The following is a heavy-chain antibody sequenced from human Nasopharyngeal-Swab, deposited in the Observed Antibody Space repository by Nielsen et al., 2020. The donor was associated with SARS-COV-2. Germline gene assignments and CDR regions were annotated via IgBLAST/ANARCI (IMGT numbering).Heavy chain of an antibody. V-gene: IGHV3-21*01. J-gene: IGHJ6*02. CDR3: ASHPASSSSVYYYYGMDV. CDR2: ISSSSSYI. D-gene: IGHD6-6*01. Sequence: GESLKISCAASGFTFSSYWMSWVRQAPGKGLEWVSSISSSSSYIYYADSVKGRFTISRDNAKNSLYLQMNSLRAEDTAVYYCASHPASSSSVYYYYGMDVWGQGTTVTVSS. CDR1: GFTFSSYW.